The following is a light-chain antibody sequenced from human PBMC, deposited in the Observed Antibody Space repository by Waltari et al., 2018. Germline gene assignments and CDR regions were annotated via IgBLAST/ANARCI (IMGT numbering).Light chain of an antibody. CDR2: GAS. J-gene: IGKJ1*01. Sequence: EIVLTQSPGTLSLSPGERAPLSCRASPSVSSSYLAWYQQKPGQAPRVLIHGASNRATGIPDRFSGSGSGTDFTLTISRLEPEDFAVYYCQQYGSSPWTFGQGTKVEIK. CDR3: QQYGSSPWT. V-gene: IGKV3-20*01. CDR1: PSVSSSY.